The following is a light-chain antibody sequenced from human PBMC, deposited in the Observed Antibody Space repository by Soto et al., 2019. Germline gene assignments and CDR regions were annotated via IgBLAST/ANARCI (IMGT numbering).Light chain of an antibody. V-gene: IGKV1-33*01. CDR3: QQYDKSSQFT. J-gene: IGKJ4*01. CDR1: QDISNY. CDR2: DAS. Sequence: DIQMTQSPSSLSASVGDRVTITCQASQDISNYLNWYQQKLGKAPKLLIYDASNLETGVPSRFSGSGSGTAFTFTISSLQPEDIATYYCQQYDKSSQFTFGGGTKVEIK.